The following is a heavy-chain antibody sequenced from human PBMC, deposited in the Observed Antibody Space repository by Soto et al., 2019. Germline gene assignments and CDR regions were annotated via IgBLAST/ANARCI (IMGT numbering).Heavy chain of an antibody. CDR3: ARGKLPAATTDFAF. CDR2: IWFDGSNK. J-gene: IGHJ4*02. V-gene: IGHV3-33*01. Sequence: QVHLVESGGGVVQPGGSLRLSCAASGFTFSSYAIHWVRQAPGKVLELVAIIWFDGSNKYYADSVKGRFSISIDNSTNALFLQMDSLRAEDTAVYYCARGKLPAATTDFAFWGPGNLVSVSS. D-gene: IGHD2-15*01. CDR1: GFTFSSYA.